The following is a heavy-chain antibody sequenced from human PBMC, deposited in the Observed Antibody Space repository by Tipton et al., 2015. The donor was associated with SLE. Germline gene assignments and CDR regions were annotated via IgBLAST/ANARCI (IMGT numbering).Heavy chain of an antibody. CDR3: ARASNYYDYNYFDP. Sequence: LRLSCAVYGGSFSGYYWSWIRQSPGKGLEWIGDINHSGSTNYNPSLKSRVTISIDTSKNQFSLKLSSVTAADTAVYFCARASNYYDYNYFDPWGQGTLVTVSS. J-gene: IGHJ5*02. CDR2: INHSGST. D-gene: IGHD3-22*01. CDR1: GGSFSGYY. V-gene: IGHV4-34*01.